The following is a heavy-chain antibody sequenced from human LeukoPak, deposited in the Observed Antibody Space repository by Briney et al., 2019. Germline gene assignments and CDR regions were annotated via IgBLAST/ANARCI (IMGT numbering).Heavy chain of an antibody. V-gene: IGHV3-15*01. D-gene: IGHD3-10*01. CDR2: IKSKSDGETT. Sequence: PGGSLRLSCAASGSTLSNAWVSWVRQAPGKGLEWVGHIKSKSDGETTNYAAPVKGRFTISRDDSKNTLYLHMNSLKNEDTAIYYCNTRMVRGNYFDYWGQGTLATVSS. CDR3: NTRMVRGNYFDY. J-gene: IGHJ4*02. CDR1: GSTLSNAW.